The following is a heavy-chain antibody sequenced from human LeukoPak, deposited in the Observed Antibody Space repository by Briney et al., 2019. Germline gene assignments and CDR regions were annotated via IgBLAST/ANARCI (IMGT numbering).Heavy chain of an antibody. V-gene: IGHV3-53*01. D-gene: IGHD4/OR15-4a*01. Sequence: QPGGSLRLSCATSGFTFHNYDMHWVRQAPGKGLEWVSFIYSDNTHYSDSVKGRFTISRDNSKNTLYLQMNSLRAEDTAVYYCARRAGAYSHPYDYWGQGTLVTVSS. CDR2: IYSDNT. J-gene: IGHJ4*02. CDR1: GFTFHNYD. CDR3: ARRAGAYSHPYDY.